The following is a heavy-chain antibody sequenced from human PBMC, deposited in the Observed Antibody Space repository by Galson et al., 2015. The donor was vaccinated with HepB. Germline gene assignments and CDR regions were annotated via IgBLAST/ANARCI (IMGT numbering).Heavy chain of an antibody. J-gene: IGHJ3*02. V-gene: IGHV3-74*01. Sequence: SLRLSCAASGFTFSSYWMHWVRLTPGKGLVWVSRISSDGSDANYADYVKGRFTISRDNAKNTLYLQMNSLRAEDTAVYYCARDMAIAAPPDSDAFDIWGQGTMVTVSS. CDR2: ISSDGSDA. CDR1: GFTFSSYW. CDR3: ARDMAIAAPPDSDAFDI. D-gene: IGHD6-13*01.